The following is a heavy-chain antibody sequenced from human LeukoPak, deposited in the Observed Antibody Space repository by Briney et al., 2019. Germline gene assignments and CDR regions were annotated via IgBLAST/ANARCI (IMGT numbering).Heavy chain of an antibody. Sequence: PGGSLRLSCAASGFTFSSYAMHWVRQAPGKGLEWVAVISYDGSNKYYADSVKGRFTISRDNSKNTLYLQMNSLRAEDTAVYYCAKDSQDIVVVPAANYYYYYMDVWGKGTTVTVSS. CDR3: AKDSQDIVVVPAANYYYYYMDV. J-gene: IGHJ6*03. CDR2: ISYDGSNK. CDR1: GFTFSSYA. V-gene: IGHV3-30-3*01. D-gene: IGHD2-2*01.